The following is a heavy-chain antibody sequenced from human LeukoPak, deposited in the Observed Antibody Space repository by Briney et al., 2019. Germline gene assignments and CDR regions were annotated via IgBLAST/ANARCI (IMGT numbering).Heavy chain of an antibody. CDR3: ARAGSSTGKTFEDAFDI. Sequence: GASVKVSCKASGYTFTSYGISWVRQAPGQGLEWMGWIIAYNGNTNYAQKLQGRVTMTTDTSTSTAYMELRSLRSDDTAVYYCARAGSSTGKTFEDAFDIWGQGTMVTVSS. J-gene: IGHJ3*02. CDR1: GYTFTSYG. V-gene: IGHV1-18*01. D-gene: IGHD1/OR15-1a*01. CDR2: IIAYNGNT.